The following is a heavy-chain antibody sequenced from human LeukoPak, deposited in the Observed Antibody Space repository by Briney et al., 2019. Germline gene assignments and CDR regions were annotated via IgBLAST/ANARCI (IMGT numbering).Heavy chain of an antibody. CDR1: GGSISSYY. J-gene: IGHJ3*02. V-gene: IGHV4-59*01. Sequence: SETLSLTCTVSGGSISSYYWSWIRQPPGKGLEWIGYIYYSGSTNYNPSLKSRVTISVDTSKNQFSLKLSSVTAADTAVYYCARGGSQLEYCSGGSCYVTGAFDIWGQGTIVTVSS. CDR3: ARGGSQLEYCSGGSCYVTGAFDI. CDR2: IYYSGST. D-gene: IGHD2-15*01.